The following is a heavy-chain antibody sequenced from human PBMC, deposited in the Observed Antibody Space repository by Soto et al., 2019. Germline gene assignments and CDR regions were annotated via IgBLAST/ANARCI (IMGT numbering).Heavy chain of an antibody. CDR1: GFTFSSYA. Sequence: GGSLRLSCAASGFTFSSYAMHWVRQAPGKGLEWVAVISYDGSNKYYADSVKGRFTISRDNSKNTLYLQMNSLRAEDTAVYYCARGGTPNCSGGSCYAFDIWGQGTMVTVSS. CDR3: ARGGTPNCSGGSCYAFDI. CDR2: ISYDGSNK. D-gene: IGHD2-15*01. V-gene: IGHV3-30*04. J-gene: IGHJ3*02.